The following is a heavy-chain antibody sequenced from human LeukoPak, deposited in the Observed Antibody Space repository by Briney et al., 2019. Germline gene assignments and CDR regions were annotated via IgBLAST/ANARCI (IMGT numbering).Heavy chain of an antibody. CDR1: GGSISSGSYY. CDR2: IYSSGST. D-gene: IGHD3-10*01. V-gene: IGHV4-61*02. Sequence: PSETLSLTCTVSGGSISSGSYYWSWIRQPAGKGLEWIGRIYSSGSTNYNPSLKSRVTISVDTSKNQFSLKLSSVTAADTAVYYCAREATMVRNSPSYYKDVWGKGTTVTISS. CDR3: AREATMVRNSPSYYKDV. J-gene: IGHJ6*03.